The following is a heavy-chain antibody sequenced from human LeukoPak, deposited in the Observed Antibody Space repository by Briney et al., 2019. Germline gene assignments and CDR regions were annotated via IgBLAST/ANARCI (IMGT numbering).Heavy chain of an antibody. D-gene: IGHD4-23*01. CDR2: IIPIFGTA. CDR1: GGTFSSYA. J-gene: IGHJ3*02. Sequence: ASVKVSCKASGGTFSSYAISWVRQAPGQGLEWMGGIIPIFGTANYAQKFQGRVTITADVSTSTAYMELSSLRSEDTAVYYCARPGNGGNSGDAFDIWGQGTMVTVSS. CDR3: ARPGNGGNSGDAFDI. V-gene: IGHV1-69*13.